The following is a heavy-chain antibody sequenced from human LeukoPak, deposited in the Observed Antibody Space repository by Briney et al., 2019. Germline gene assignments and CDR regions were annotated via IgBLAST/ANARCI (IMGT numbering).Heavy chain of an antibody. V-gene: IGHV3-53*01. CDR2: FSSGGST. Sequence: GGSLRLSCAASGFTVSSNYMSWVRQAPGKGMEWVSVFSSGGSTYYADSVKGRFTISRDNSKNTLYLQMNSLRAEDTAVYYCARVRWLVRAFDIWGQGTMVTVSS. CDR3: ARVRWLVRAFDI. D-gene: IGHD6-19*01. CDR1: GFTVSSNY. J-gene: IGHJ3*02.